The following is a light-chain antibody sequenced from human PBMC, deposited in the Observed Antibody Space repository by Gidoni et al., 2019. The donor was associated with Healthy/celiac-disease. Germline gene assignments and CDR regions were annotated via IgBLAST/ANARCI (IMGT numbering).Light chain of an antibody. Sequence: DIVMTQSPDYLAVSLGERATINCKSSQSVLSSSNNKNYLAWYQQKPGQPPKLLIYFSTRESGVPDRFSGSGSGTDFTLTISSLQAEDVAVYYCQQYYSTLALTFGGGTKVEIK. CDR2: FS. CDR1: QSVLSSSNNKNY. J-gene: IGKJ4*01. CDR3: QQYYSTLALT. V-gene: IGKV4-1*01.